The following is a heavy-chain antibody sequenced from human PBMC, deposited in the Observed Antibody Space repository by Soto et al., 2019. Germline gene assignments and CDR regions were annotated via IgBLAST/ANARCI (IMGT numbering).Heavy chain of an antibody. D-gene: IGHD6-19*01. Sequence: QVQLVQSGAEVKKPGASVKVSCKASGYTFINYYMHWVRQAPGQGLEWMGIINPNGGSTTYAQKFQRRVTLTRDTSTNTVNMKLSSLRSEDTAVYYCAREKWLVRRNDPFDIWGQGTMVTVSS. CDR1: GYTFINYY. CDR3: AREKWLVRRNDPFDI. V-gene: IGHV1-46*01. CDR2: INPNGGST. J-gene: IGHJ3*02.